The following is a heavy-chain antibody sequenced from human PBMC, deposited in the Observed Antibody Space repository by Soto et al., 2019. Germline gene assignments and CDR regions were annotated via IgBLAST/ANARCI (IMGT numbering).Heavy chain of an antibody. D-gene: IGHD3-3*01. CDR1: GFTFGDYA. CDR2: IRSKAYGGTT. J-gene: IGHJ4*02. V-gene: IGHV3-49*03. CDR3: TRGPYYDFWSGNDRYYFDY. Sequence: PGGSLRLSCTASGFTFGDYAMSWFRQAPGKGLEWVGFIRSKAYGGTTEYAASVKGRFTISRDDSKSIAYLQMNSLKTEDTAVYYCTRGPYYDFWSGNDRYYFDYWGQGTLVTVSS.